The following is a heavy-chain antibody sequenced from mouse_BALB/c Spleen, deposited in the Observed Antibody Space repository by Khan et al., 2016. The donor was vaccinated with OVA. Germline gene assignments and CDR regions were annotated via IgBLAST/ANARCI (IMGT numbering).Heavy chain of an antibody. CDR1: GDSITSGY. CDR2: ISSSDST. CDR3: ARWNYRYDGYFDY. V-gene: IGHV3-8*02. J-gene: IGHJ2*01. Sequence: EVQLQESGPSLVKPSQTLSLTCSVTGDSITSGYWNWIRKFPGNKLEYMGYISSSDSTFYNPSLKSRISITPDTSKNHYYMQFNSVTTEDTTTYYCARWNYRYDGYFDYWGQGTTLTVSS. D-gene: IGHD2-14*01.